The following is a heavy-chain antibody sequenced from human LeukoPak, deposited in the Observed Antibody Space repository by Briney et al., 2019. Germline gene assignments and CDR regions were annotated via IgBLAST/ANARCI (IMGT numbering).Heavy chain of an antibody. CDR2: IYPGDSDT. J-gene: IGHJ4*02. CDR3: ARHDPSTTGSLDY. CDR1: GYIFTSYW. Sequence: GESLKISCKGSGYIFTSYWIGWVRQLPGKGLEWMGIIYPGDSDTRYSPSFQGQVTISADKSISTAYLQWSSLKASDTAMYYCARHDPSTTGSLDYWGQGTLVTVSS. D-gene: IGHD1-26*01. V-gene: IGHV5-51*01.